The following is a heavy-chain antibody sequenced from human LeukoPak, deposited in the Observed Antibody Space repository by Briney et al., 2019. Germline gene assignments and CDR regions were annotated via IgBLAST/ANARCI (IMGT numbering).Heavy chain of an antibody. J-gene: IGHJ4*02. Sequence: PGGSLRLSCAASGFTFSSYGMHWVRQAPGKGLEWVAVIWYDGSNKYYADSVKGRFTISRDNSKNTLFLQMNSLRAEDTAVYYYARDPDDYGDYSYFDYWGQGTLVTVSS. CDR1: GFTFSSYG. CDR3: ARDPDDYGDYSYFDY. D-gene: IGHD4-17*01. CDR2: IWYDGSNK. V-gene: IGHV3-33*01.